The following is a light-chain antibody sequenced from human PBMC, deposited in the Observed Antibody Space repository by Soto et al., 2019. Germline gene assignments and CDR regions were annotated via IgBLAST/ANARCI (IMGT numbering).Light chain of an antibody. Sequence: ETVLTQSPAIVSVSLGDRATLSCRASQNIRTNLAWYQQKPGQPPRLLVYTASTRATGVPARFSGSGSGTKFTLTISSLQSEDFAVYFCQHYYDRPLTFGGGSRVDIK. V-gene: IGKV3-15*01. CDR2: TAS. CDR1: QNIRTN. CDR3: QHYYDRPLT. J-gene: IGKJ4*01.